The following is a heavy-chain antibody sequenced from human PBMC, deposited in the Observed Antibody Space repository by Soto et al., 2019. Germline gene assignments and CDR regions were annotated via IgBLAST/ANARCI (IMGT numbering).Heavy chain of an antibody. CDR2: ITGSGDST. Sequence: EVQLLESGGGLVQPGGSLRLSCAASGFTFSSYAMSWVRQAPGKGLEWVSAITGSGDSTYYAESVTGRFTISRDTSKNTLYLQMNSLRAEDTAIYYCAKDSRVVPAALRSAFDHWGQGTLVTVSS. V-gene: IGHV3-23*01. D-gene: IGHD2-2*01. CDR3: AKDSRVVPAALRSAFDH. CDR1: GFTFSSYA. J-gene: IGHJ4*02.